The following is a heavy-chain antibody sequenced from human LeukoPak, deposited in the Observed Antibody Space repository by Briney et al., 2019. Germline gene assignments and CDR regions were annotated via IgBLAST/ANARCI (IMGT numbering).Heavy chain of an antibody. CDR1: GFTFSTYS. Sequence: GGSLRLSCAASGFTFSTYSMTWVRQGPGKGLEWVSSIYPSGDSTFYADSVKGLFTISRDNSENTLYLQMSSLRTEDTAIYYCAKDVVPDSGWDLDYWGQGTLVTVSS. D-gene: IGHD6-19*01. CDR2: IYPSGDST. CDR3: AKDVVPDSGWDLDY. V-gene: IGHV3-23*01. J-gene: IGHJ4*02.